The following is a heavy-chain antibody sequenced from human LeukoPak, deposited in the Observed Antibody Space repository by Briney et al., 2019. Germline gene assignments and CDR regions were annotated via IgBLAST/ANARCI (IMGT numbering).Heavy chain of an antibody. Sequence: PSETLSLTCTVSGGSISSSSYYWGWIRQPPGKGLEWIGSIYYSGSTYYNPSLKSRVTISVDTSKNQFSLKLSSVTAADTAVYYCARGRYYYGSGSYWKYYFDYWGQGTLVTVSS. CDR2: IYYSGST. D-gene: IGHD3-10*01. J-gene: IGHJ4*02. V-gene: IGHV4-39*07. CDR3: ARGRYYYGSGSYWKYYFDY. CDR1: GGSISSSSYY.